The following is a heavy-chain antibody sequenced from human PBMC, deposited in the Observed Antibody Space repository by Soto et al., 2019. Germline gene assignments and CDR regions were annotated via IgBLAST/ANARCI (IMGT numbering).Heavy chain of an antibody. CDR1: GGSFSGYY. V-gene: IGHV4-34*01. J-gene: IGHJ6*03. CDR2: INHSGST. CDR3: ARGRIVVVPAAMPRFYYYYYMDV. D-gene: IGHD2-2*01. Sequence: QVQLQQWGAGLLKPSETLSLTCAVYGGSFSGYYWSWIRQPPGKGLEWIGEINHSGSTNYNPSLKSRVTISVDTSKNQFSLKLSSVTAADTAVYYCARGRIVVVPAAMPRFYYYYYMDVWGNGTTVTVSS.